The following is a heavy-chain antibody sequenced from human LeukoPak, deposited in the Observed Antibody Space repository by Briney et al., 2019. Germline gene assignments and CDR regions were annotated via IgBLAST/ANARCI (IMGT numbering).Heavy chain of an antibody. CDR3: ARVHDSSGYLA. V-gene: IGHV3-21*01. CDR2: ISSSSSYI. J-gene: IGHJ5*02. D-gene: IGHD3-22*01. CDR1: GFTFSSYS. Sequence: PGGSLGLSCAASGFTFSSYSMNWVRQAPGKGLEWVSSISSSSSYIYYADSVKCRFTISRDNAKNSLYLQMNSLRAEDTAVYYCARVHDSSGYLAWGQGTLVTVSS.